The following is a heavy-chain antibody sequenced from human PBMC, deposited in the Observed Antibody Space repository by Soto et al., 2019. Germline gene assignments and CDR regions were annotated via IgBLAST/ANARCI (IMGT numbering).Heavy chain of an antibody. CDR3: ARSSSPGGLGVEGFDI. V-gene: IGHV1-46*01. CDR1: GYAFSSYY. D-gene: IGHD1-1*01. Sequence: ASVKVSCKASGYAFSSYYLHWVRQAPGQGLEWMGIIIPRGGSTSYAQNFQGRVTLTRDTSTTTVYMELSSLTSEDTAMYYCARSSSPGGLGVEGFDIWSQATMVTASS. CDR2: IIPRGGST. J-gene: IGHJ3*02.